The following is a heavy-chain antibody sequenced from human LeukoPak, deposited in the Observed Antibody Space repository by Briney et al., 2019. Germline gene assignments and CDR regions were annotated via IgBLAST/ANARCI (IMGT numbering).Heavy chain of an antibody. V-gene: IGHV3-30*18. CDR1: GFTFSTYG. CDR3: AKAVGYSYGFDHFDY. D-gene: IGHD5-18*01. CDR2: ISNDGSNK. Sequence: GGSLRLSCAASGFTFSTYGLHWVRQAPGKGLEWVAVISNDGSNKYYADSVKGRFTISRDNFKNTLYLQMNSLRAEDTAVYYCAKAVGYSYGFDHFDYWGQGTLVTVSS. J-gene: IGHJ4*02.